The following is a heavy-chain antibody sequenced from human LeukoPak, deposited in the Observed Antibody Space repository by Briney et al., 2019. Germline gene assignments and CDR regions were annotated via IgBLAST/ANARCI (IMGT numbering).Heavy chain of an antibody. CDR1: GFTFSSYE. CDR2: INSRGNTL. J-gene: IGHJ4*02. V-gene: IGHV3-48*03. Sequence: SGGSLRLSCAASGFTFSSYEMNWVRQAPGKGLEWVSYINSRGNTLYYADYVKGRFTVSRDNAKNSLYLQMNSLRDEDTAVYYCARDRVVGSSTSCSDYWGQGTLVTVSS. CDR3: ARDRVVGSSTSCSDY. D-gene: IGHD2-2*01.